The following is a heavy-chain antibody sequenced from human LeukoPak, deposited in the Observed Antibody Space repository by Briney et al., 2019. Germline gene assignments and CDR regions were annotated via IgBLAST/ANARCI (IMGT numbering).Heavy chain of an antibody. CDR2: INHSGST. V-gene: IGHV4-34*01. CDR3: ARIGGSYPFDY. Sequence: SETLSLTCTVYGGSFSGYYWSWIRQPLGKGLEWIGEINHSGSTNYNPSLKSRVTISVDTSKNQFSLKLSSVTAADTAVYYCARIGGSYPFDYWGQGTLVTVSS. D-gene: IGHD1-26*01. CDR1: GGSFSGYY. J-gene: IGHJ4*02.